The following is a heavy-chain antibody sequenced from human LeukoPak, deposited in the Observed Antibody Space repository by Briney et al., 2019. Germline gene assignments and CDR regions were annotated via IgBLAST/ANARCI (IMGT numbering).Heavy chain of an antibody. D-gene: IGHD4-23*01. J-gene: IGHJ5*02. CDR1: GYTFTSYY. V-gene: IGHV1-46*01. CDR3: ARDNSVEDTAWWFDP. Sequence: ASVKVSCKASGYTFTSYYMHWVRQAPGQGLGWMGIINPSGGSTGYAQKFQDRVTMTRDMSTSTDYMELSSLRSEDTAVYDCARDNSVEDTAWWFDPWGQGPLVTVSS. CDR2: INPSGGST.